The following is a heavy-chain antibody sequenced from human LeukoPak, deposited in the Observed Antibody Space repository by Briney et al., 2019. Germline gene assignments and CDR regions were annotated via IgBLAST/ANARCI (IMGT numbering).Heavy chain of an antibody. CDR3: ARSYGSGFYYLDY. D-gene: IGHD3-10*01. Sequence: GRSLRLSCAASGFTVSSNYMSWVRQAPGKGLEWVSVIYSGGSTYYADSVKGRFTISRDNSKHTLYLQMNSLRAEDTVVYYCARSYGSGFYYLDYWGQGTLVTVSS. V-gene: IGHV3-53*01. CDR1: GFTVSSNY. CDR2: IYSGGST. J-gene: IGHJ4*02.